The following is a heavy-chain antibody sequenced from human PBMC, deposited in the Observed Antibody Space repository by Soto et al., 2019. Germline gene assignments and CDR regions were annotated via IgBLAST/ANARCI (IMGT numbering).Heavy chain of an antibody. Sequence: SETLSLNCAVYGGSFRGYYGSWIRQPPGKGLEWNGEINHSGSTNYNPSLKSRVTISVDTSKNQFSLKLSSVTAADTAVYYCARVKMVYAIRVVVGRYYYYMDVWGKGTTVTVSS. CDR2: INHSGST. CDR1: GGSFRGYY. CDR3: ARVKMVYAIRVVVGRYYYYMDV. V-gene: IGHV4-34*01. D-gene: IGHD2-8*01. J-gene: IGHJ6*03.